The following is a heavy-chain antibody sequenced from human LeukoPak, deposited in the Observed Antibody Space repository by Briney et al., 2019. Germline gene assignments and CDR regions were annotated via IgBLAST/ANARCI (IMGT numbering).Heavy chain of an antibody. CDR2: ISGSGATP. D-gene: IGHD6-13*01. CDR3: AKKGSRIIASGGFDC. J-gene: IGHJ4*02. CDR1: GFTFSSHA. V-gene: IGHV3-23*01. Sequence: GSLRLSCAAPGFTFSSHAMSWVPQAPGKGLGWISTISGSGATPYYGDSVKGRFTISRDNSKDTLDLQMNSLRAEDTAAYYCAKKGSRIIASGGFDCWGQGTLVFVSS.